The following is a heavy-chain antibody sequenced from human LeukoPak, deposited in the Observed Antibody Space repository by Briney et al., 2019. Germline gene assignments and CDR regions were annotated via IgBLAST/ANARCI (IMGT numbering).Heavy chain of an antibody. V-gene: IGHV3-30*02. J-gene: IGHJ4*02. D-gene: IGHD4-17*01. Sequence: GGSLRLSCAASGFTFSSYGMHWVRRAPGKGLEWVAFIRYDASDKYYADSVKGRFTISGDNSKNTLYLQMNSLRVEDTAVYYCARDYGDSSFDYWGQGTLVTVSS. CDR2: IRYDASDK. CDR1: GFTFSSYG. CDR3: ARDYGDSSFDY.